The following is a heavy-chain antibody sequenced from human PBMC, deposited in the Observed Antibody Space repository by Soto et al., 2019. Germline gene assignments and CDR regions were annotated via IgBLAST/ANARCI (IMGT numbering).Heavy chain of an antibody. CDR2: IYYSGST. D-gene: IGHD4-17*01. CDR3: AREVGYGDWAHYYYYYMDV. J-gene: IGHJ6*03. Sequence: SETLSLTCTVSGGSISSGGYYWSWIRQHPGKGLEWIGYIYYSGSTYYNPSLKSRVTISVDTSKNQFSLKLSSVTAADTAVYYCAREVGYGDWAHYYYYYMDVWGKGTTVTVSS. CDR1: GGSISSGGYY. V-gene: IGHV4-31*03.